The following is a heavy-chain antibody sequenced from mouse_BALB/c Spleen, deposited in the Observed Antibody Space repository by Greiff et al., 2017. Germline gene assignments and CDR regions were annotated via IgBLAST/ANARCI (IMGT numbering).Heavy chain of an antibody. CDR3: ARLGRRYFDY. V-gene: IGHV5-12-1*01. CDR2: ISSGGGST. D-gene: IGHD4-1*01. J-gene: IGHJ2*01. Sequence: EVHLVESGGGLVKPGGSLKLSCAASGFAFSSYDMSWVRQTPEKRLEWVAYISSGGGSTYYPDTVKGRFTISRDNAKNTLYLQMSSLKSEDTAMYYCARLGRRYFDYWGQGTTRTVSS. CDR1: GFAFSSYD.